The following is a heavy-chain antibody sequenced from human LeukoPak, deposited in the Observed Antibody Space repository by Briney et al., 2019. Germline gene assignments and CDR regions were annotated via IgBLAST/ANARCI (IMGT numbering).Heavy chain of an antibody. Sequence: PSGTLSLTCAVSGGSISSSNWWSWVRQPPGKGLEWIGEIYHSGSTNYNPSLKSRVTISVNTSKNQFSLKLSSVTAADTAVYYCARFSWDSSSWYGGWFDPWGQGTLVTVSS. V-gene: IGHV4-4*02. D-gene: IGHD6-13*01. CDR1: GGSISSSNW. J-gene: IGHJ5*02. CDR2: IYHSGST. CDR3: ARFSWDSSSWYGGWFDP.